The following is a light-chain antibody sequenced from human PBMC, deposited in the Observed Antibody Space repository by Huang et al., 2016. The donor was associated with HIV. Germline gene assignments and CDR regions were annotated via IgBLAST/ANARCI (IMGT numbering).Light chain of an antibody. V-gene: IGKV3-15*01. Sequence: EILMTQSPDTLSGSPGERATLSCRASQSVSNNLAWYQQNPGQAPRLLIYGISTRATGVPARFSASGSGTEFALTISSLTSEDFALYFCQQYNDWPPTFGQGTKLEI. CDR1: QSVSNN. J-gene: IGKJ2*01. CDR2: GIS. CDR3: QQYNDWPPT.